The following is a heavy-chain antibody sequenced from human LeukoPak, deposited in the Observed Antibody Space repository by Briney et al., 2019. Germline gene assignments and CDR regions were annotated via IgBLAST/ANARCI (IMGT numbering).Heavy chain of an antibody. CDR2: ISGSAVNT. Sequence: SGGSLRLSCAASGFTFSSYSMTWVRQAPGKGLEWISTISGSAVNTSYADSVKGRFTISRDNSKYTLYLQLNSLRAEDTAIYYCASEGRLVRSGALLRFFDYWGQGTLVTVSS. D-gene: IGHD3-10*01. CDR3: ASEGRLVRSGALLRFFDY. V-gene: IGHV3-23*01. J-gene: IGHJ4*02. CDR1: GFTFSSYS.